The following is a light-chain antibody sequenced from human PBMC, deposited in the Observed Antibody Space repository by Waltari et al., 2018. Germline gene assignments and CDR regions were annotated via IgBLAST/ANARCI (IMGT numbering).Light chain of an antibody. CDR2: DAS. J-gene: IGKJ4*01. Sequence: LSCRASRSVNNFVGWYQQKSGQAPSLLFYDASNRAAGIPARFSGSGSGTEFTLTITSLEPEDFAIYYCQQRSNLLTFGGGTKVEIK. CDR1: RSVNNF. CDR3: QQRSNLLT. V-gene: IGKV3-11*01.